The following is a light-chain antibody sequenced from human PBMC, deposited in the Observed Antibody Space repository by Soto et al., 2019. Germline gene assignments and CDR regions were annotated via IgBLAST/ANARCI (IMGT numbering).Light chain of an antibody. CDR3: QQYFNWPPLT. CDR2: GAS. CDR1: QSVSSN. Sequence: EIVLTQSPATLSVSPGERASLSYRASQSVSSNLAWYQQKPGQAPRLLMFGASTRATNIPARFSGSGSGTEFTLTISSLQSEDFAVYYCQQYFNWPPLTFGGGTKVVIK. J-gene: IGKJ4*01. V-gene: IGKV3-15*01.